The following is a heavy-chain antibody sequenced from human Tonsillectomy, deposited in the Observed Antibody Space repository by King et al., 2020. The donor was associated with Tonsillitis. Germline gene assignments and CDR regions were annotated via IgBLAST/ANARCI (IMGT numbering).Heavy chain of an antibody. CDR3: ARGKKSQTLAYCGGDCYSARLYYFDY. J-gene: IGHJ4*01. V-gene: IGHV4-34*01. CDR1: GGSFSGYY. Sequence: VQLQQWGAGLLKPSETLSLTCAVYGGSFSGYYWSWIRQPPGKGLEWIGEINHSGSTNYNPSLKSRVTISVDTSKNQFSLKLSSVTAADTAVYYCARGKKSQTLAYCGGDCYSARLYYFDYWGHGTLVTVSS. CDR2: INHSGST. D-gene: IGHD2-21*02.